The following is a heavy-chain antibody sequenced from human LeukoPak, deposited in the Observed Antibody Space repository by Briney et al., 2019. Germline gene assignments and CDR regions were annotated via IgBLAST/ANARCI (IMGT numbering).Heavy chain of an antibody. D-gene: IGHD3-22*01. V-gene: IGHV1-18*01. CDR3: ASRFPPRYYDSSGYLEAFDI. CDR2: ISAYNGNT. CDR1: GYTFTSYG. Sequence: ASVKVSCKASGYTFTSYGISWVRQAPGQGLEWMGRISAYNGNTNYAQKLQGRVTMTTDTSTSTAYMELRSLRSDDTAVYYCASRFPPRYYDSSGYLEAFDIWGQGTMVTVSS. J-gene: IGHJ3*02.